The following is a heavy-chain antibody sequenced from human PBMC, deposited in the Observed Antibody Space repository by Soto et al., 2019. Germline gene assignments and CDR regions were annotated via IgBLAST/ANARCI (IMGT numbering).Heavy chain of an antibody. CDR1: GFIFSDYA. Sequence: EVQLVESGEGLVQPGGSLRLSCAASGFIFSDYAMQWVRQAPGKGLEYVAAISSSGGRTYYADSVKGRFTISRDNSRHTLYLQMDSLRPEDMAVYYCVREGEDYEGKHLDYWGQGTLVTVSS. CDR2: ISSSGGRT. V-gene: IGHV3-64*02. J-gene: IGHJ4*02. D-gene: IGHD4-17*01. CDR3: VREGEDYEGKHLDY.